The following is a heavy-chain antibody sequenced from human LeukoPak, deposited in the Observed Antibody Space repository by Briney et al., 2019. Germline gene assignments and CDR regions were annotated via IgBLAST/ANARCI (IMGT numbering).Heavy chain of an antibody. V-gene: IGHV3-30*18. CDR1: GFTFSNDG. CDR3: AKDGRIVATSYFDY. D-gene: IGHD5-12*01. Sequence: PGGSLRPSCAASGFTFSNDGMHWVRQAPGKGLEWVAVISYDGSNKYYADSVKGRFTISRDNSKNTLYLQMNSLRAEDTAVYYCAKDGRIVATSYFDYWGQGTLVTVSS. CDR2: ISYDGSNK. J-gene: IGHJ4*02.